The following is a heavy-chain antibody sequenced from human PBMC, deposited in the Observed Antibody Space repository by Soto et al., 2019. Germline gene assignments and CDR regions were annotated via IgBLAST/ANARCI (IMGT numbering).Heavy chain of an antibody. CDR3: ARRHYYGSD. CDR2: IYSAGST. Sequence: EVELVESGGALVQPGGSLRLSCAASGFTVSTNYMTWVRQAPGQGLECVSVIYSAGSTSYADSVKGRFTMSRDNSNNTLYLKMSSLRAADTAVYYCARRHYYGSDWGQGTLVTVSS. V-gene: IGHV3-66*04. J-gene: IGHJ4*02. D-gene: IGHD3-10*01. CDR1: GFTVSTNY.